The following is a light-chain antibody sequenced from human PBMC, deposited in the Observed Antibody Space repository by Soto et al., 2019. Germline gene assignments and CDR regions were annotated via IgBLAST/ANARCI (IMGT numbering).Light chain of an antibody. CDR1: SSNIGNNV. Sequence: QAVVTQPPSLSATPGQRVTIPCSGSSSNIGNNVVYWYQQLPGTAPKVLIYKNNQRPSGVPGRFSGSKSGTSVSLAISGLRSEDEADYYCASWDDSLRGLVFGGGTKLTVL. V-gene: IGLV1-47*01. CDR2: KNN. J-gene: IGLJ2*01. CDR3: ASWDDSLRGLV.